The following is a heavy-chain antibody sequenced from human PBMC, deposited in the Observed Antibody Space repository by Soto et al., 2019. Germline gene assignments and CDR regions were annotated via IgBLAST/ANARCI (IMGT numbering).Heavy chain of an antibody. J-gene: IGHJ4*02. V-gene: IGHV3-23*01. CDR1: GFTFSSYA. Sequence: GGSLRLSCAASGFTFSSYAMSWVRQAPGKWLEWVSAISGSGGSTYYADSVKGRFTISRDNSKNTLYLQMNSLRAEDTAVYYCASFAPGYCSSTSCYAGFDYWGQGTLVTVSS. CDR3: ASFAPGYCSSTSCYAGFDY. D-gene: IGHD2-2*01. CDR2: ISGSGGST.